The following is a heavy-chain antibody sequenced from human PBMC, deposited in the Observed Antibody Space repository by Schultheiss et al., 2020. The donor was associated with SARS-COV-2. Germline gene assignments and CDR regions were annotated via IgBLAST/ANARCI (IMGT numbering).Heavy chain of an antibody. CDR1: GGSISSGSYY. V-gene: IGHV4-61*09. Sequence: SQTLSLTCTVSGGSISSGSYYWSWIRQPAGKGLEWIGHMYISGRTNYNPSLKSRVTISVDTSKNQFSLKLSSVTAADTAVYYCARDHYGDLDYWGQGTLVTVSS. CDR2: MYISGRT. CDR3: ARDHYGDLDY. D-gene: IGHD4-17*01. J-gene: IGHJ4*02.